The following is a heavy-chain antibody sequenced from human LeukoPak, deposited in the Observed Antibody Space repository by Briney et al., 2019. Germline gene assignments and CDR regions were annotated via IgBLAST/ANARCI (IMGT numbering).Heavy chain of an antibody. D-gene: IGHD3-10*01. CDR2: IYYSGST. V-gene: IGHV4-61*01. J-gene: IGHJ3*02. CDR1: GDPLSSGYY. Sequence: SETLSLTCTVSGDPLSSGYYWSWIRQPPGKGLEWIANIYYSGSTNYNPSLKSRVTISLDTSKNQFSLKLSSVTAADTAMYYCARDVPGSYYKRAFDIWGQGTMVTVSS. CDR3: ARDVPGSYYKRAFDI.